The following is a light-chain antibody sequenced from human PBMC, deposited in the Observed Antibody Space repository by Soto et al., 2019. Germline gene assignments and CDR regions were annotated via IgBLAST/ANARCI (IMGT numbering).Light chain of an antibody. J-gene: IGKJ2*01. CDR2: GTS. V-gene: IGKV3-20*01. CDR1: QSVST. Sequence: EVVLTQSPGALSLSPGERATLSCRTSQSVSTVAWYQQKPGPTPRLLIFGTSSRATGIPDRFGGSGSETNFTLTITRLEPEDFAVYFCQHYGASPPYTFGQGTKLELK. CDR3: QHYGASPPYT.